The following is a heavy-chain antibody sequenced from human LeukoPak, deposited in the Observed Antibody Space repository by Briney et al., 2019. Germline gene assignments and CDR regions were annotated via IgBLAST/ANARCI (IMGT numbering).Heavy chain of an antibody. D-gene: IGHD6-6*01. Sequence: SETVSLTCTVSGGSISSGGYYWSWIRQPPGKGLEWIGYIYHSGSTYYNPPLKSRVTISVDRSKNQFSLKLSSVTAADTAVYYCAIRSKPTSIAARRGYYYMDVWGKGTTVTVSS. CDR1: GGSISSGGYY. CDR2: IYHSGST. V-gene: IGHV4-30-2*01. CDR3: AIRSKPTSIAARRGYYYMDV. J-gene: IGHJ6*03.